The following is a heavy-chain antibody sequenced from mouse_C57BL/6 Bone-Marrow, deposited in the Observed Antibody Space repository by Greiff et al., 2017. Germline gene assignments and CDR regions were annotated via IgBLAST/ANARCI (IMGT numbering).Heavy chain of an antibody. CDR2: FHPYNDDT. Sequence: VKLMESGAELVKPGASVKMSCKASGYTFTTYPIEWMKQNHGKSLEWIGNFHPYNDDTKYNEKFKGKATLTVEKSSSTVYLELSRLTSDDSAVYYCARVKYYGSSWDYFDYWGQGTTLTVSS. V-gene: IGHV1-47*01. D-gene: IGHD1-1*01. CDR1: GYTFTTYP. CDR3: ARVKYYGSSWDYFDY. J-gene: IGHJ2*01.